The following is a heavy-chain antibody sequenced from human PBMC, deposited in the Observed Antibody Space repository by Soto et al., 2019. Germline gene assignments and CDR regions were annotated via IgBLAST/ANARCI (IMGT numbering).Heavy chain of an antibody. V-gene: IGHV3-23*01. Sequence: PGGSLRLSCAASGFTFSDYYMTWIRQAPGKGLEWVSAISGSGGSTYYADSVKGRFTIPRDNSKNTLYLQMNSLRAEDTAVYYCAKDRGDILTGSNWFDPWGQGTLVTVSS. CDR3: AKDRGDILTGSNWFDP. CDR2: ISGSGGST. D-gene: IGHD3-9*01. J-gene: IGHJ5*02. CDR1: GFTFSDYY.